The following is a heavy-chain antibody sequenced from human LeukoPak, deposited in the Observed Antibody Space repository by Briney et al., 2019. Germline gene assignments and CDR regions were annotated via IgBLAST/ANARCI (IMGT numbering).Heavy chain of an antibody. D-gene: IGHD3-10*01. CDR1: GFTFSSYS. J-gene: IGHJ4*02. CDR2: ISSTSSYK. V-gene: IGHV3-21*01. CDR3: ARDPRGTFGS. Sequence: GGSLRLSCAASGFTFSSYSMNWVRQAPGKGLEWVSSISSTSSYKHYGDSVKGRFTISRDNAKNSLYLQMNSRRAEDTAVYYWARDPRGTFGSWGQGTLVTVSS.